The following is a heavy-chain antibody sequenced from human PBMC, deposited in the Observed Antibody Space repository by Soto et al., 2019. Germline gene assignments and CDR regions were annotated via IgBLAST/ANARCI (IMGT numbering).Heavy chain of an antibody. CDR1: GGSISSGGYS. D-gene: IGHD3-22*01. V-gene: IGHV4-30-4*01. J-gene: IGHJ5*02. CDR3: ARYFYDRSVTKGPGSNCFAP. CDR2: IYYNGNI. Sequence: SETLSLTCAVSGGSISSGGYSWSWIRQPPGKGLEWIGYIYYNGNIDYNTSLKSRLTISIDTSRSQFSLKLSSVTAADTAVYFCARYFYDRSVTKGPGSNCFAPWGRGTLVTVSS.